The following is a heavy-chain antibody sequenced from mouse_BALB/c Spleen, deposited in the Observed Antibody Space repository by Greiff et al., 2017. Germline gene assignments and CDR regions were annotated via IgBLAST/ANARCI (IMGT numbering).Heavy chain of an antibody. V-gene: IGHV3-6*02. Sequence: EVQLQESGPGLVKPSQSLSLTCSVTGYSITSGYYWNWIRQFPGNKLEWMGYISYDGSNNYNPSLKNRISITRDTSKNQFFLKLNSVTTEDTATYYCAISTMITTFAYWGQGTLVTVSA. CDR1: GYSITSGYY. D-gene: IGHD2-4*01. CDR2: ISYDGSN. CDR3: AISTMITTFAY. J-gene: IGHJ3*01.